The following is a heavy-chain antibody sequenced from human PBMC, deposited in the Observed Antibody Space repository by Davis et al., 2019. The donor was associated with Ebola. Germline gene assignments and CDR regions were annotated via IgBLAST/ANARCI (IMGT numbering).Heavy chain of an antibody. D-gene: IGHD6-19*01. Sequence: GESLKISCAASGFTFSSYAMNWVRQAPGKGLEWVSSISSSSSYIYYADSVKGRFTISRDNAKNSLYLQMNSLRAEDTAVYYCARDGGIAVAGTLDYWGQGTLVTVSS. V-gene: IGHV3-21*01. CDR1: GFTFSSYA. CDR2: ISSSSSYI. J-gene: IGHJ4*02. CDR3: ARDGGIAVAGTLDY.